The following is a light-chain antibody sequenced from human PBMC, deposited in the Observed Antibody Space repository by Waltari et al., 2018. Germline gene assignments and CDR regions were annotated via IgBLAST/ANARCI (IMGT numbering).Light chain of an antibody. CDR2: TAS. Sequence: DIQMTQSPSSLSASVGDTVTITCRASQGISKSLAWYQQKPGKAPKLLLHTASKLESGVPARFSGSGSGADFTLTSSSLQPEDFATYYCQHYYSISPTFGQGTKVDIK. CDR1: QGISKS. J-gene: IGKJ1*01. V-gene: IGKV1-NL1*01. CDR3: QHYYSISPT.